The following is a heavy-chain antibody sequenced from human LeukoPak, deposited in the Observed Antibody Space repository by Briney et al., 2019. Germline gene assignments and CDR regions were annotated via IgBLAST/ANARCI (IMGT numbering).Heavy chain of an antibody. Sequence: GGSLRLSCAASGFTFSSYSMNWVRQAPGKGLEWVSYISSSSSTIYYADSVKGRFTISRDNAKNSLYLQMNSLRAEDTAVYYCARGRYCSSTSCYPSWFDPWGQGTLVTVSS. V-gene: IGHV3-48*01. CDR1: GFTFSSYS. J-gene: IGHJ5*02. D-gene: IGHD2-2*01. CDR2: ISSSSSTI. CDR3: ARGRYCSSTSCYPSWFDP.